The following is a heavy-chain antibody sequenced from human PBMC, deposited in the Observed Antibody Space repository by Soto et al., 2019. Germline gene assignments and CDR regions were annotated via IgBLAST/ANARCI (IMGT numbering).Heavy chain of an antibody. J-gene: IGHJ4*02. Sequence: PVGSLRLSCAASGFTFSSYAMSWGRQAPGKGLEWVSAISGSGGTYYADSVKGRFTISRDNSHNTLYLQVHSLTAEDTAVYYCAKDRRAGGNSAFYFDFWGQGAQVTVSS. CDR1: GFTFSSYA. CDR3: AKDRRAGGNSAFYFDF. V-gene: IGHV3-23*01. D-gene: IGHD3-16*01. CDR2: ISGSGGT.